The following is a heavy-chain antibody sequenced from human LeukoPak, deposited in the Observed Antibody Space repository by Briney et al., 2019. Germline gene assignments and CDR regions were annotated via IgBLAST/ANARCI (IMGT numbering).Heavy chain of an antibody. D-gene: IGHD3-22*01. V-gene: IGHV4-59*01. CDR2: IYYSGST. CDR3: ARLYYYDSSGFAFDI. J-gene: IGHJ3*02. Sequence: PSETLSLTCTVSGGSISSYYWSWIRQPPGKGLEWIGYIYYSGSTNYNPSLKSRVTISVNTSKNQFSLKLSSVTAADTAVHYCARLYYYDSSGFAFDIWGQGTMVTVSS. CDR1: GGSISSYY.